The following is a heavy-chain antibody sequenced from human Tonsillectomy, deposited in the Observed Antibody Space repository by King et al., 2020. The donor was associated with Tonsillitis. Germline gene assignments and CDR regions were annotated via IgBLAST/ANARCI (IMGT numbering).Heavy chain of an antibody. J-gene: IGHJ5*02. CDR1: GYTFTSYG. Sequence: VQLVESGAEVKKPGASVKVSCKASGYTFTSYGISWVRQAPGQGLEWMGWISAYNGNTNYAQKLQGRVTMTTDTSTSTAYMELRSLRSDDTAVYYCARDPGQYEGPRPRGNWFDPWAREPWSPSPQ. V-gene: IGHV1-18*01. D-gene: IGHD2-2*01. CDR3: ARDPGQYEGPRPRGNWFDP. CDR2: ISAYNGNT.